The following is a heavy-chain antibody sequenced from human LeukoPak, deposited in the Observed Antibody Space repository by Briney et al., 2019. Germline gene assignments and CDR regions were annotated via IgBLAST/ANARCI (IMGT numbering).Heavy chain of an antibody. J-gene: IGHJ4*02. V-gene: IGHV3-21*01. Sequence: GGSLRLSCAASGFTFSSYSMNWVRQAPGKGLEWVSSISSSSSYIYYADSVKGRFTISRDNAKNSLYLQMNSLRAEDTAVYYCATIVGAITPDLYFDYWGQGTLVTVSS. CDR3: ATIVGAITPDLYFDY. CDR2: ISSSSSYI. D-gene: IGHD1-26*01. CDR1: GFTFSSYS.